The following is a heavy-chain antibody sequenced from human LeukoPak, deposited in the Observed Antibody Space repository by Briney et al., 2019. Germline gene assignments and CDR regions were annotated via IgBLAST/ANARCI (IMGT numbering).Heavy chain of an antibody. J-gene: IGHJ4*02. V-gene: IGHV3-48*02. CDR2: ISSGSTNI. CDR1: GFTFSTYS. D-gene: IGHD7-27*01. CDR3: ARDFNWGLDY. Sequence: GGSLRLSCAASGFTFSTYSMNWVRQAPGKGLEWVSYISSGSTNIYYPDSVKGRFTVSRDNAKNSLYLQMNGPRDEDTAVYYCARDFNWGLDYWGQGTLVTVSS.